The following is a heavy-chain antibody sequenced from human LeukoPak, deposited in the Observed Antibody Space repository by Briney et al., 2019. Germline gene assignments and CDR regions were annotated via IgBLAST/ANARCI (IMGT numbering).Heavy chain of an antibody. V-gene: IGHV4-39*01. CDR2: IYYSGST. Sequence: PSETLSLTCTVSGGSISSSSYYWGWIRQPPGKGLEWIGSIYYSGSTYYNPSLKSRVTISVDTSKNQFSLKLSSVTAADTAVYYCARSKDYSKSHWFDPWGQGTLVTVSS. D-gene: IGHD4-11*01. CDR3: ARSKDYSKSHWFDP. J-gene: IGHJ5*02. CDR1: GGSISSSSYY.